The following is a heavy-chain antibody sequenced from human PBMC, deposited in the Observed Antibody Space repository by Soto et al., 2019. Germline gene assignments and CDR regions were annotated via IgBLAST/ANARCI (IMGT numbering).Heavy chain of an antibody. CDR1: GYSFTSYW. J-gene: IGHJ4*02. D-gene: IGHD6-19*01. V-gene: IGHV5-10-1*01. CDR2: IDPSDSYT. Sequence: GESLKISCKGSGYSFTSYWISWVRQMPGKGLEWMGRIDPSDSYTNYSPSFQGHVTISADKSISTAYLQWGSLKASDTAMYYCASGTRIAVAGTPWDYWGQGTLVTVSS. CDR3: ASGTRIAVAGTPWDY.